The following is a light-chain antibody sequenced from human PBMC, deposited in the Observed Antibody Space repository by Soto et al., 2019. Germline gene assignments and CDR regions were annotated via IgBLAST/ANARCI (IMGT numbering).Light chain of an antibody. CDR2: GAS. CDR1: QSVNASY. Sequence: EIVFTQSPYTLSLSPGERATLSCRASQSVNASYLAWYQHKPGQAPRLPMYGASRRATGIPDRFSGSGSGTDFTLTISRLEPEDFVVYFCQQYGSSPLTFGGGTKVDIK. J-gene: IGKJ4*01. CDR3: QQYGSSPLT. V-gene: IGKV3-20*01.